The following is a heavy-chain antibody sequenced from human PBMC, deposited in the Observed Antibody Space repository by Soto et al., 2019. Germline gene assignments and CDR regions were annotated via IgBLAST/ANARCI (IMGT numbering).Heavy chain of an antibody. CDR2: ISSSGSTI. Sequence: GGSLRLSCAAPGFTFSDYYMSWIRQAPGKGLEWVSYISSSGSTIYYADSVKGRFTISRDNAKNSLYLQMNSLRAEDTAVYYCARALISVGALFDYWGQGTLVTVSS. CDR3: ARALISVGALFDY. V-gene: IGHV3-11*01. J-gene: IGHJ4*02. D-gene: IGHD1-26*01. CDR1: GFTFSDYY.